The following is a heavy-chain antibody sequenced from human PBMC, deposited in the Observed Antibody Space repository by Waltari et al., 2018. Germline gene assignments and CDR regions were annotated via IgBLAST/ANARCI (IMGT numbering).Heavy chain of an antibody. D-gene: IGHD2-21*01. CDR1: GESFLGYF. J-gene: IGHJ4*01. V-gene: IGHV4-34*01. Sequence: QVQLHQWGAGQLKPSETLSLTCAVSGESFLGYFWRWIRPSPGKGLEWLGSIHYSGSTNYNPTLESRLSLSVDTTKKRFSLSLTSVTAADAALYFCARYGEVPASYFFDYWGQGTLVTVSS. CDR3: ARYGEVPASYFFDY. CDR2: IHYSGST.